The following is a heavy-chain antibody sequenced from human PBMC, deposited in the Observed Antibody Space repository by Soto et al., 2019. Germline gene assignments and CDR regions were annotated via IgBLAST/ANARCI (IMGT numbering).Heavy chain of an antibody. CDR2: IQSGGTT. V-gene: IGHV3-66*01. CDR3: ARDDVLCDGGRCYGIPLDG. J-gene: IGHJ6*04. CDR1: GFTVSSKY. D-gene: IGHD2-15*01. Sequence: EVQLVESGGGLVQPGGSLRLSCAASGFTVSSKYMTWVRQAPGKGLEWVSLIQSGGTTYYADSVKGRFTISRDTSENTLHLPMDSLRVEDTAVYYCARDDVLCDGGRCYGIPLDGWGKGTTVTVSS.